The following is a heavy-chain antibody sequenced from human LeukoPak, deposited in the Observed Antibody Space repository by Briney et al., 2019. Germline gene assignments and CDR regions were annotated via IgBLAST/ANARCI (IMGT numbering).Heavy chain of an antibody. CDR2: ISSSSSYI. J-gene: IGHJ4*02. CDR3: ARGGDVYYDYVWGSYRRSHLFRDYFDY. CDR1: GFTFSSYS. V-gene: IGHV3-21*01. D-gene: IGHD3-16*02. Sequence: SGGSLRLSCAASGFTFSSYSMNWVRQAPGKGLEWVSSISSSSSYIYYADSVKGRFTISRDNAKNSLYLQMNSLRAEDTAVYYCARGGDVYYDYVWGSYRRSHLFRDYFDYWGRGTLVTVSS.